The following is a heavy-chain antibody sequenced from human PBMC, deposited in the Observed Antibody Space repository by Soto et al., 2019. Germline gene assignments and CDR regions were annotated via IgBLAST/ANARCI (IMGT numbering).Heavy chain of an antibody. Sequence: ASVQVSCKASGYTFTSYGISWVRQAPGQGLEWMGWISAYNGNTNYAQKLQGRVTMTTDTSTSTAYMELRSLRSDDTAVYYCAIYRAAAGYYYFGMDVRGQGPTGTVS. J-gene: IGHJ6*02. CDR2: ISAYNGNT. CDR3: AIYRAAAGYYYFGMDV. CDR1: GYTFTSYG. D-gene: IGHD6-13*01. V-gene: IGHV1-18*01.